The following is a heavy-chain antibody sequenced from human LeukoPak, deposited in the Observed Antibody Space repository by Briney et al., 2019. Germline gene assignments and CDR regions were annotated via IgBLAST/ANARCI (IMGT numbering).Heavy chain of an antibody. CDR2: IYASGST. CDR3: ARDLIHNAYGDDY. CDR1: GGPTNSYY. Sequence: SETLSLTCTVSGGPTNSYYWSWIRQPAGKGLEWIGRIYASGSTDYNPSLKSRVTMSVDTSKNQFSLKLSSVTAADTAVYYCARDLIHNAYGDDYWGQGTLVIVSS. J-gene: IGHJ4*02. V-gene: IGHV4-4*07. D-gene: IGHD3-10*01.